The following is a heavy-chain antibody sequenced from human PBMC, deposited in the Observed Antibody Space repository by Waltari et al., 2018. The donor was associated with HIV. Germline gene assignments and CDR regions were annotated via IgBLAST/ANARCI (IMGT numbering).Heavy chain of an antibody. CDR1: GYTFTGYY. D-gene: IGHD2-15*01. CDR2: TNPDNGGT. Sequence: QVQLVQSGAEVKKPGASVKVSCKASGYTFTGYYMHWVRQAPGQGLEGMGWTNPDNGGTNDAQKFEGRVTMTRDTSISTAYMELSRLRSDDTAVYYCARDICNGGSCYSYYFDYWGQGTLVTVSS. CDR3: ARDICNGGSCYSYYFDY. J-gene: IGHJ4*02. V-gene: IGHV1-2*02.